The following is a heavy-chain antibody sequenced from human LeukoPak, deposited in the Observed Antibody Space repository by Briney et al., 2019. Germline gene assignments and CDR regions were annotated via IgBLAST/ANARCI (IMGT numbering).Heavy chain of an antibody. CDR2: IYYRGST. D-gene: IGHD1-26*01. Sequence: SETLSLTCTVSGGSISSYYWSWIRQPPGKGLGWIGYIYYRGSTNYNPSLKSRFTISVDTSKNQFSLKLSSVTAADTALYYCASGSSPWQFDYWGQGTLVTVSS. CDR1: GGSISSYY. V-gene: IGHV4-59*08. CDR3: ASGSSPWQFDY. J-gene: IGHJ4*02.